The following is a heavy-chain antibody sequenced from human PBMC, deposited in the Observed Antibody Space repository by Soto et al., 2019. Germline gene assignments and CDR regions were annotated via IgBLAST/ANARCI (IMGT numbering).Heavy chain of an antibody. CDR3: ARPNWNSRGGVYNC. J-gene: IGHJ4*02. Sequence: GGSLRLSCAASGFTFGDFYMSWIRQAPGKGLEWISYIDKSGSTIYYADSVKGRFSISRDNAKNSLYLQMNSLRVEDTAVYYCARPNWNSRGGVYNCWGQGTLVTVSS. D-gene: IGHD1-7*01. CDR2: IDKSGSTI. CDR1: GFTFGDFY. V-gene: IGHV3-11*01.